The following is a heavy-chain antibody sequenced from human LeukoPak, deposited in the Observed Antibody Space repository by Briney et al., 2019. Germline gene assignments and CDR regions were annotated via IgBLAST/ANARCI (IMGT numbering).Heavy chain of an antibody. CDR2: IWFDGSNK. D-gene: IGHD1-26*01. Sequence: PGRSLRLSCAASGFTFSNYGMHWVRQAPGKGLEWVAVIWFDGSNKYYADSVQGRLTISRDNSKNTVYLQMNSLRVEDTAVYFCARGRSGWDFDYWGQGTLVTVSS. CDR1: GFTFSNYG. CDR3: ARGRSGWDFDY. V-gene: IGHV3-33*01. J-gene: IGHJ4*02.